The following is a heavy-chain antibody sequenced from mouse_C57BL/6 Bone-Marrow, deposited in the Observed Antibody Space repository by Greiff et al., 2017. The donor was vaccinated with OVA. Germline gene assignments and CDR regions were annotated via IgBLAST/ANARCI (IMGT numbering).Heavy chain of an antibody. V-gene: IGHV5-4*01. J-gene: IGHJ4*01. CDR2: ISDGGSYT. D-gene: IGHD1-1*01. CDR3: ARDQGRLLLFYAMDY. CDR1: GFTFSSYA. Sequence: EVKLVESGGGLVKPGGSLKLSCAASGFTFSSYAMSWVRQTPEKRLEWVATISDGGSYTYYPDNVKGRFTISRDNAKNNLSLQMSHLKSEDTAMYYCARDQGRLLLFYAMDYWGQGTSVTVSS.